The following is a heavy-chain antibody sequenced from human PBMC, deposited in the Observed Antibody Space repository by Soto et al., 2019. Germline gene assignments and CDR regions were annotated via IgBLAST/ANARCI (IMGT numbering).Heavy chain of an antibody. D-gene: IGHD3-10*01. CDR2: ISSSSSYT. CDR1: GFNFSDYY. V-gene: IGHV3-11*06. J-gene: IGHJ4*02. Sequence: GGSLRLSCAASGFNFSDYYMSWIRQAPGKGLEWVSYISSSSSYTNYADSVKGRFTISRDNAKNSLYLQMNSLRAEDTAVYYCARPPTTEMYYYGSGSYSLWGQGTLVTVSS. CDR3: ARPPTTEMYYYGSGSYSL.